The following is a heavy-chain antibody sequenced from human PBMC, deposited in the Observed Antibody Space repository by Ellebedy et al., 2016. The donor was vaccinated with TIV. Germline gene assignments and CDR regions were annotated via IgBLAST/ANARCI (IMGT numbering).Heavy chain of an antibody. CDR1: GFTFSSYA. D-gene: IGHD5-18*01. Sequence: GESLKISXAASGFTFSSYAMSWVRQAPGKGLEWVSAISGSGGSTYYADSVKGRFTISRDNSKNTLYLQMNSLRAEDTAVYYCAKAGGYSYGLRYYFDYWGQGTLVTVSS. J-gene: IGHJ4*02. CDR2: ISGSGGST. V-gene: IGHV3-23*01. CDR3: AKAGGYSYGLRYYFDY.